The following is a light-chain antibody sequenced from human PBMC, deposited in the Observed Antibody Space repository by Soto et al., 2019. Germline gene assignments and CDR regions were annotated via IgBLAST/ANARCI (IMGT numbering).Light chain of an antibody. CDR1: SSDVGGYNY. J-gene: IGLJ1*01. Sequence: ALTQHASVSGSPGQSITISCTGTSSDVGGYNYVSWYQQHPGKAPKLMIYEVSNRPSGVSNRFSGFKSGNTASLTISGLQAEDEADYYCAAYTSSSSYVFGTGTKV. CDR2: EVS. CDR3: AAYTSSSSYV. V-gene: IGLV2-14*01.